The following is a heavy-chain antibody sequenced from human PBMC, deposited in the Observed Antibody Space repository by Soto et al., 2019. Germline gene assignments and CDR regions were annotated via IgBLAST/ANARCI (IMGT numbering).Heavy chain of an antibody. D-gene: IGHD2-15*01. V-gene: IGHV3-53*01. Sequence: PGGSLRLSCAASGFTVSSKYMNWVRQAPGKGLEWVSVIYGGGATYYADSVKGRFTISRDNPKNTLYLQMNSLRAEDTAMYYCARDYSHDSWGQGTLVTVSS. CDR2: IYGGGAT. CDR3: ARDYSHDS. CDR1: GFTVSSKY. J-gene: IGHJ4*02.